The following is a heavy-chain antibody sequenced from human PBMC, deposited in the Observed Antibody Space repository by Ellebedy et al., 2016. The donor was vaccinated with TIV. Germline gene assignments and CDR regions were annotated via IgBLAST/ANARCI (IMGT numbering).Heavy chain of an antibody. D-gene: IGHD2-15*01. V-gene: IGHV3-23*01. CDR3: AADRYCSGGNCYWVDY. Sequence: GESLKISCEASGFTFNIYVMNLVRQAPGKGLEWVSTISGSGGRTHYADAVKGRFTISRDNSKNTLYLQVNSLRAEDTAVYYCAADRYCSGGNCYWVDYWGQGTLVTVSS. J-gene: IGHJ4*02. CDR2: ISGSGGRT. CDR1: GFTFNIYV.